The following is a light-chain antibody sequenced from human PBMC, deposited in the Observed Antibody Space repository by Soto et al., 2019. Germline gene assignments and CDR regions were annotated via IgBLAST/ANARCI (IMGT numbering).Light chain of an antibody. CDR1: QSFSSSF. Sequence: EIVLTQSPGTLYLSPGERATLSCRASQSFSSSFLAWYQQKPGQAPRLLIYGASSRATGIPDRFSGSGSGTDFSLTISRLETEDSAVYYCQQYGISSWTFGQGTKVEIK. CDR3: QQYGISSWT. CDR2: GAS. J-gene: IGKJ1*01. V-gene: IGKV3-20*01.